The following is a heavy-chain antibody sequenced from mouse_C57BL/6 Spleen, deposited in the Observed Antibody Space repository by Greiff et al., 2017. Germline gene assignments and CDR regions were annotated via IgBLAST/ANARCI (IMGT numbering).Heavy chain of an antibody. CDR3: ARSPITTVVATDRYYAMDY. V-gene: IGHV1-69*01. CDR2: IDPSDSYT. J-gene: IGHJ4*01. Sequence: QVQLKQPGAELVMPGASVKLSCKASGYTFTSYWMHWVKQRPGQGLEWIGEIDPSDSYTNYNQKFKGKSTLTVDKSSSTAYMQLSSLTSEDSAVYYCARSPITTVVATDRYYAMDYWGQGTSVTVSS. CDR1: GYTFTSYW. D-gene: IGHD1-1*01.